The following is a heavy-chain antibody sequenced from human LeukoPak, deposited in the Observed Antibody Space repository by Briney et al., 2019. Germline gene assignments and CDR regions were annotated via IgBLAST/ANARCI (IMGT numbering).Heavy chain of an antibody. CDR1: GFIFSDYG. Sequence: PGGSLRLSCAVSGFIFSDYGFHWVPQAPGKGLEWVAVTRFDGSIKQYADSVKGRFTISRDDSKNTLYLQMNFLKSEDTAVYYCARWGGARQYYFDYWGQGTLVTVSS. D-gene: IGHD3-16*01. CDR2: TRFDGSIK. J-gene: IGHJ4*02. CDR3: ARWGGARQYYFDY. V-gene: IGHV3-33*01.